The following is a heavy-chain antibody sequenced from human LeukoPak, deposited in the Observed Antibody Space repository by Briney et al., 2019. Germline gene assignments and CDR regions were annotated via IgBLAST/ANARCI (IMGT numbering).Heavy chain of an antibody. CDR3: ARDLLGELYFDF. J-gene: IGHJ4*02. CDR1: GFTFVSYT. CDR2: ISSTSTYI. Sequence: PGESLRLSCAASGFTFVSYTMNWFRQAPGKGLEWVSPISSTSTYIYYADSVKGRFTISRDNGGNSLYLQMNSLRAEDTAVYYCARDLLGELYFDFWGQGTLVTVSS. V-gene: IGHV3-21*01. D-gene: IGHD3-10*01.